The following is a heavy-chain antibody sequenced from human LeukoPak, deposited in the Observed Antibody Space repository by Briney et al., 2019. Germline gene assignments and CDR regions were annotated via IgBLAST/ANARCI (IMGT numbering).Heavy chain of an antibody. CDR2: ISWKSGSI. J-gene: IGHJ4*02. CDR1: GFTFDDYA. V-gene: IGHV3-9*01. D-gene: IGHD1-26*01. Sequence: GGSLRLSCAASGFTFDDYAMDWVRQAPGKGLEWVSGISWKSGSIGYADSVKGRFTISRDNAKNSLYLQMNSLRAEDTALYYCAKRGSYWDFDYWGQGTLVTVSS. CDR3: AKRGSYWDFDY.